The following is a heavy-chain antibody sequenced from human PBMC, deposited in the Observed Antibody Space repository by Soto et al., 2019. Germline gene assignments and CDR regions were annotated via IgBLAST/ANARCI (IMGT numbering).Heavy chain of an antibody. CDR1: GFTFSSYA. CDR2: ISGSGGST. V-gene: IGHV3-23*01. J-gene: IGHJ4*02. D-gene: IGHD6-13*01. Sequence: EVQLLESGGGLVQPGGSLRLSCAASGFTFSSYAMSWVRQAPGKGLEWVSAISGSGGSTYYADSVKGRFTISRDNSKNXXYLQMNSLRAEDTAGYYCARPRSSSSWYPLYYFDYWGQGTLVTVSS. CDR3: ARPRSSSSWYPLYYFDY.